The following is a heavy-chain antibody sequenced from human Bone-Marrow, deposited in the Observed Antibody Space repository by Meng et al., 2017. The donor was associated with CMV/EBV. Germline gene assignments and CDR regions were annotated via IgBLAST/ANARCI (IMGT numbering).Heavy chain of an antibody. CDR1: GFTFSNYA. D-gene: IGHD6-13*01. J-gene: IGHJ4*02. V-gene: IGHV3-33*01. CDR3: ATSSGYTSRWYEGIDH. Sequence: SGFTFSNYAMHWVRQAPGKGLEWVAVIWYDGSNEHYAESVKGRFTISRDNSKNTTYLQMNTLRAEDTALYFCATSSGYTSRWYEGIDHWGQGTLVTVSS. CDR2: IWYDGSNE.